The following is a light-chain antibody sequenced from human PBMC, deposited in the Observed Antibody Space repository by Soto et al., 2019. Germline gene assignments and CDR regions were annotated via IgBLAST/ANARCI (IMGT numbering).Light chain of an antibody. CDR1: QSVSSN. V-gene: IGKV3-15*01. Sequence: EIVMTQSPATLSVSPGERATLSCRASQSVSSNLAWYQQKPGQAPRLLIYGASTRATGIPARFSGSGSGTEVTLTVSSLRSGDFAVYYCQHYNNWPPWTFGQGTKVEIK. CDR2: GAS. J-gene: IGKJ1*01. CDR3: QHYNNWPPWT.